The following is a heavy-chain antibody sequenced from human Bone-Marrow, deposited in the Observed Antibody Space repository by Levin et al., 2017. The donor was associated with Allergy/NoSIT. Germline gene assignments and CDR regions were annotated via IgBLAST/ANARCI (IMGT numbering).Heavy chain of an antibody. D-gene: IGHD2-15*01. CDR3: ARGMRCSGGSCEGDY. V-gene: IGHV3-53*01. CDR1: GFTVSSNY. Sequence: PGGSLRLSCAASGFTVSSNYMSWVRQAPGKGLEWVSVIYSGGSTYYADSVKGRFTISRDNSKNTLYLQMNSLRAEDTAVYYCARGMRCSGGSCEGDYWGQGTLVTVSS. CDR2: IYSGGST. J-gene: IGHJ4*02.